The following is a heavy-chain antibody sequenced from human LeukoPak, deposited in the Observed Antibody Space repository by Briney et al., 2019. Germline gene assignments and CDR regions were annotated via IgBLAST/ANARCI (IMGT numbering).Heavy chain of an antibody. CDR1: GGSISSYY. J-gene: IGHJ4*02. Sequence: PSETLSLTCTVSGGSISSYYWSWIRQPAGRGLEWIGRIYTSGSTNYNPSLKSRVTISVDTSKNQFSPKLSSVTAADTAVYYCARGFWNGGLEDWGQGTLVTVSS. CDR3: ARGFWNGGLED. V-gene: IGHV4-4*07. D-gene: IGHD1-1*01. CDR2: IYTSGST.